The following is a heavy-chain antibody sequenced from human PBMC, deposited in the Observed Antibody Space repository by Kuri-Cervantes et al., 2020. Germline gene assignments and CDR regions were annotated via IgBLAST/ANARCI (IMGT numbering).Heavy chain of an antibody. D-gene: IGHD3-10*01. V-gene: IGHV3-48*02. CDR2: ISSSSSTI. CDR1: GFTFSSYA. J-gene: IGHJ6*02. CDR3: ARGVKVRGVIIYYYYGMEV. Sequence: GESLKISCAASGFTFSSYAMHWVRQAPGKGLEWVSYISSSSSTIYYADSVKGRFTISRDNAKNSLYLQMNSLRDEDTAVYYCARGVKVRGVIIYYYYGMEVWGQGTTVTVSS.